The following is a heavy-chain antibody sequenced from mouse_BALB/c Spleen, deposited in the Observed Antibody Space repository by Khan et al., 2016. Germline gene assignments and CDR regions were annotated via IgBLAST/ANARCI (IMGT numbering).Heavy chain of an antibody. J-gene: IGHJ3*01. CDR1: GFNIKDTY. D-gene: IGHD2-4*01. V-gene: IGHV14-3*02. CDR2: IDPANGNT. CDR3: AKPPHEYEVGFAY. Sequence: VQLKQSGAELVKPGASVKLSCTASGFNIKDTYMHWVKQRPEQGLEWIGRIDPANGNTKYDPKFQGKATITADPSSNTAYLQLSSLTSEDTAVYYGAKPPHEYEVGFAYWGQGTLVTVSA.